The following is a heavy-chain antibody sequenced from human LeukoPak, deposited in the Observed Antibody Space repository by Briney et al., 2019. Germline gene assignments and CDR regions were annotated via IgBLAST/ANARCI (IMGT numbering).Heavy chain of an antibody. D-gene: IGHD6-19*01. V-gene: IGHV4-59*08. CDR2: IYYSGST. CDR3: ARAVAGAYYYYYMDV. J-gene: IGHJ6*03. CDR1: GGSISSYY. Sequence: PSETLSLTCTVSGGSISSYYWSWIRQPPGKGLEWIGYIYYSGSTYYNPSLKSRVTISVHTSKNQFSLKLSSVTAADTAVYYCARAVAGAYYYYYMDVWGKGTTVTISS.